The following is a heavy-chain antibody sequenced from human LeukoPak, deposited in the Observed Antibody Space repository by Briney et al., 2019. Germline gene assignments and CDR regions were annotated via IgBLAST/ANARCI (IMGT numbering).Heavy chain of an antibody. V-gene: IGHV3-33*06. D-gene: IGHD3-10*01. J-gene: IGHJ6*04. CDR3: AKEWLTYYGSGSHPPLDV. CDR1: GFTFSTYG. Sequence: GGSLRLSCAASGFTFSTYGMHWVRQAPGKGLEWVAAIWYDGSNKYYAASVKGRFTISRHNSKNTLYLQINSLRAEDTALYYCAKEWLTYYGSGSHPPLDVWGKGTTVTVSS. CDR2: IWYDGSNK.